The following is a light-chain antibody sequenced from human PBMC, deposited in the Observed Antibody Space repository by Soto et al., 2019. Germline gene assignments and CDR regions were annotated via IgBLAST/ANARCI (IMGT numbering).Light chain of an antibody. V-gene: IGKV3-20*01. CDR2: GTS. CDR1: QPVGRSY. CDR3: QQYDSTPPWT. J-gene: IGKJ1*01. Sequence: VVLTQSPGILYLSPGERATLSCRASQPVGRSYLAWYQQKPGQPPRLLIFGTSTRATGIPDRFSGGGSGTECTLTISRLDPEDFAVYYCQQYDSTPPWTFGQGTRVEGK.